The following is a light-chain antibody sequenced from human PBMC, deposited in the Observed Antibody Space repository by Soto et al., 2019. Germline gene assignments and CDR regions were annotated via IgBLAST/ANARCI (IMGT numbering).Light chain of an antibody. J-gene: IGKJ1*01. Sequence: DIQMTQSPSTLSGSVGDRVTITCRASQTISSWLAWYQQKPGKAPKLLIYKASTLNSGVPSRFSGSGSGTEFTLTISSLQPDDFATYYCQHYNSYPEAFGQGTKVELK. CDR2: KAS. V-gene: IGKV1-5*03. CDR3: QHYNSYPEA. CDR1: QTISSW.